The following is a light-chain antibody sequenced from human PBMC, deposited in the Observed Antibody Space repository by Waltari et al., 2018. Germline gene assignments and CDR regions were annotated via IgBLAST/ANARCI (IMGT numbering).Light chain of an antibody. CDR3: QAYDDSLRASV. Sequence: QSVLTQAPSVFGAPGQRVTISCSGGSSNIGAGYDVHWYQQLPGTAPKLLIYGNDNRPAGVPDRFSASKSGTSASLAITGLQADDEAIYFGQAYDDSLRASVFGGGARLTVL. J-gene: IGLJ2*01. CDR2: GND. CDR1: SSNIGAGYD. V-gene: IGLV1-40*01.